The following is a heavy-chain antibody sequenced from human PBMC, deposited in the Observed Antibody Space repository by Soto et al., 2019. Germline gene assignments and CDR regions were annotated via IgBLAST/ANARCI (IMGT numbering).Heavy chain of an antibody. Sequence: GSLRLSCAASGCTFSSYGMHWVRQAPGKGLEWVAVISYDGSNKYYADSVKGRFTISRDNSKNTLYLQMNSLRAEDTAVYYCAKDLGGTVIVGASDYWGQGTLVTVSS. J-gene: IGHJ4*02. V-gene: IGHV3-30*18. CDR3: AKDLGGTVIVGASDY. CDR1: GCTFSSYG. CDR2: ISYDGSNK. D-gene: IGHD1-26*01.